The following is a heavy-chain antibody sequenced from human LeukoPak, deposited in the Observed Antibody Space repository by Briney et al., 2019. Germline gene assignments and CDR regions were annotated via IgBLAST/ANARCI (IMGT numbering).Heavy chain of an antibody. V-gene: IGHV1-46*01. D-gene: IGHD6-25*01. J-gene: IGHJ6*03. Sequence: ASVKVSCKASGYTFTSYYMHWVRQAPGQGLEWMGLINPSGGSTSYAQKFQGRVTMTRDMSTSTVYMELSSLRSEDTAVYYCARWSRLNYYYYYMDVWGKGTTVTVSS. CDR1: GYTFTSYY. CDR2: INPSGGST. CDR3: ARWSRLNYYYYYMDV.